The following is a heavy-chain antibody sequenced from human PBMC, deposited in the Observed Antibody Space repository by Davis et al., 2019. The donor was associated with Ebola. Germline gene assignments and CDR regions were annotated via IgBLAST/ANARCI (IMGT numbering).Heavy chain of an antibody. V-gene: IGHV1-2*02. J-gene: IGHJ6*03. CDR3: ASKVVPAANASGDYYYYYYMDV. CDR1: GYTFTGYY. Sequence: ASVKVSCKASGYTFTGYYMHWVRQAPGQGLEWMGGIIPIFGTANYAQKFQGRVTMTRDTSISTAYMELSRLRSEDTAVYYCASKVVPAANASGDYYYYYYMDVWGKGTTVTVSS. CDR2: IIPIFGTA. D-gene: IGHD2-2*01.